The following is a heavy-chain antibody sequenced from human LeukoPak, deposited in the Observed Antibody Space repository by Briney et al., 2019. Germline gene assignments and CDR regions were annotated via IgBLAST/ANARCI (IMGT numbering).Heavy chain of an antibody. CDR3: STEDKYCTSATCVDY. CDR1: GYAFSDYS. CDR2: INPNSGAT. V-gene: IGHV1-2*02. Sequence: APVKVSCKTSGYAFSDYSMHWVRQAPGQGLEWMGWINPNSGATNYAQKFQGRFTMTRDTSVSTAYLELTRLTSDDAAVYYCSTEDKYCTSATCVDYWGQGTLVTVSS. J-gene: IGHJ4*02. D-gene: IGHD2-8*01.